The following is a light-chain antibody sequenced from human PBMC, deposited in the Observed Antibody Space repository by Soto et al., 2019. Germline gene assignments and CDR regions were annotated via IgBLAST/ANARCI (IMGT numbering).Light chain of an antibody. Sequence: QSVLTQPPSVSGAPGQRVTISRTGSSTNIGARYDVHWYQQLPGAAPKLLISGNNNRPSGVPDRFSGSNSGTSASLAITGLQAEDEADYYCQSYDSSLSGHVVFGGGTKLTVL. J-gene: IGLJ2*01. CDR1: STNIGARYD. V-gene: IGLV1-40*01. CDR2: GNN. CDR3: QSYDSSLSGHVV.